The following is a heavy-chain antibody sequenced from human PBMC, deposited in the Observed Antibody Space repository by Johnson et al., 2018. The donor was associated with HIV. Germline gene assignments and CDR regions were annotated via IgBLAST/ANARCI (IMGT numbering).Heavy chain of an antibody. J-gene: IGHJ3*02. CDR2: MNGDGKST. CDR1: GFTFINYW. Sequence: VQLVESGGGLVKPGGSLRLSCAASGFTFINYWMHWVRQAPGKGLVWVSRMNGDGKSTTYADSVKGRFTISRDNAKNSLYLQMNSLRAEDTALYYCARDEEGYCSGGSCYSGAFDIWGQGTMVTVSS. V-gene: IGHV3-74*01. CDR3: ARDEEGYCSGGSCYSGAFDI. D-gene: IGHD2-15*01.